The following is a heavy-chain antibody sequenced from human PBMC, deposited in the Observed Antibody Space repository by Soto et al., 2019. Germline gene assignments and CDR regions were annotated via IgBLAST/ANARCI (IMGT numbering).Heavy chain of an antibody. J-gene: IGHJ6*02. V-gene: IGHV1-18*01. Sequence: QVQLLQSGPEVRKPGASVKVSCKASAYTCTNYGISWLRQAPGHWLEWMGRIRGVNGQTNTAHQFRGRVTITTDTYTSTAYMELRSLISDDTAMYYCARDGRRQLWVEGRNAMAVWGHGTTVTVSS. CDR1: AYTCTNYG. D-gene: IGHD5-18*01. CDR2: IRGVNGQT. CDR3: ARDGRRQLWVEGRNAMAV.